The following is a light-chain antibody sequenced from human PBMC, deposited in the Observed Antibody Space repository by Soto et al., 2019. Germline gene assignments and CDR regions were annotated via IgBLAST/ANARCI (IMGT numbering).Light chain of an antibody. J-gene: IGLJ1*01. CDR1: SSDVGGYNY. V-gene: IGLV2-14*01. CDR3: SSYTSSSTLYV. Sequence: QSVLTQPASVSGSPGQSITISCTGTSSDVGGYNYVSWYQQHPGKAPKLMIYEVSNRPSGVSNRFSGSKSGNTASLTISGLQAEDEADYYCSSYTSSSTLYVFGSGTKRTGL. CDR2: EVS.